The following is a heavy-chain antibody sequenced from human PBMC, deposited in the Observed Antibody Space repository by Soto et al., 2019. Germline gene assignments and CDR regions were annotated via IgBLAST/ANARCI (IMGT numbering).Heavy chain of an antibody. CDR1: GGSISSGGYY. V-gene: IGHV4-31*03. D-gene: IGHD6-19*01. CDR3: ARINCSGSGWRHHYYGMDV. Sequence: QVQLQESGPGLVKPSQTLSLTCTVSGGSISSGGYYWSWIRQHPGKGLEWIGYIYYSGSTYYNPSLKSRVTISVDTSKNQFSLKLSSVTAADTAVYYCARINCSGSGWRHHYYGMDVWGQGTTVTVSS. CDR2: IYYSGST. J-gene: IGHJ6*02.